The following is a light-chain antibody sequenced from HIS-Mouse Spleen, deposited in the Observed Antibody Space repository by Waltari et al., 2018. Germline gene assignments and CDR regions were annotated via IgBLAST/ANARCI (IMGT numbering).Light chain of an antibody. CDR2: EVS. J-gene: IGLJ3*02. Sequence: QSALTQPASVSGSPGPSITIPCTGTSSDVGGYNYVSWYQQHPGKAPKLMIYEVSNRPSGVSNRFSGSKSGNTASLTISGLQAEDEADYYCSSYTSSSTLWVFGGGTKLTVL. V-gene: IGLV2-14*01. CDR3: SSYTSSSTLWV. CDR1: SSDVGGYNY.